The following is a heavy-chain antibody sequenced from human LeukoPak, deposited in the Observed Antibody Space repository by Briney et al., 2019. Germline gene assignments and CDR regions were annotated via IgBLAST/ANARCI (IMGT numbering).Heavy chain of an antibody. V-gene: IGHV4-34*01. CDR3: ARGPVYDFWSGYYPADLDY. D-gene: IGHD3-3*01. CDR2: INHSGST. CDR1: GGSFSGYY. J-gene: IGHJ4*02. Sequence: SETLSLTCAVYGGSFSGYYWSWIRQPPGKGLEWIGEINHSGSTNYNPSLKSRVTISVDTSKNQFSLKLSSVTAADTAVYYCARGPVYDFWSGYYPADLDYWGQGTLVTVSS.